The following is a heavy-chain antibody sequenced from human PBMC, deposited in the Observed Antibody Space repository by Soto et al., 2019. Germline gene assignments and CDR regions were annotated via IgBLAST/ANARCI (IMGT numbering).Heavy chain of an antibody. Sequence: QVQLVESGGGVVQPGRSLRLSCAASGFTFSSYGMHWVRQAPGKGLEWVAVISYDGSNKYYADSVKGRFTISRDNSKXTLYLQMXSLRAEXTAVYYCAKDPENYDXXXGXXXNYYYGMDVWGQGTTVTVSS. D-gene: IGHD3-3*01. J-gene: IGHJ6*02. V-gene: IGHV3-30*18. CDR1: GFTFSSYG. CDR3: AKDPENYDXXXGXXXNYYYGMDV. CDR2: ISYDGSNK.